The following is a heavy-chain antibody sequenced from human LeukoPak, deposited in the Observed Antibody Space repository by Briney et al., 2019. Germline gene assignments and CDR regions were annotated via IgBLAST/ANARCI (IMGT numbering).Heavy chain of an antibody. J-gene: IGHJ4*02. V-gene: IGHV3-21*01. CDR2: ISSSSSYI. Sequence: GGSLRLSCAASGFTFSSYSMNWVRQAPGKGLEWVSSISSSSSYIYYADSLKGRFTISRDNAKNSLYLQMDSLRAEDTAVYYCARDPSGYDFWDYLGQGTLVTVSS. CDR3: ARDPSGYDFWDY. CDR1: GFTFSSYS. D-gene: IGHD5-12*01.